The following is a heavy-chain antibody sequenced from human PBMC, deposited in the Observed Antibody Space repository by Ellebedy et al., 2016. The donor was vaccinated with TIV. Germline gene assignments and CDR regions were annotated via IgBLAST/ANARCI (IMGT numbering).Heavy chain of an antibody. V-gene: IGHV3-74*01. Sequence: GGSLRLXCAASGYTFSSYWMHWVRRAPGKGLVWVSRINIDGTITTYADSVKGRFTISRDNAKNTLYLQMNSLTAEDTAVYYCARPRGGRQFEDWGQGTLVTVSS. D-gene: IGHD1-26*01. CDR1: GYTFSSYW. CDR2: INIDGTIT. J-gene: IGHJ4*02. CDR3: ARPRGGRQFED.